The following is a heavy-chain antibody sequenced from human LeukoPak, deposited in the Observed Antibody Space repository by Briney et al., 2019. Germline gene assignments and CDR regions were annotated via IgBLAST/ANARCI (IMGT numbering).Heavy chain of an antibody. CDR3: ARAADSSGYYTFDY. J-gene: IGHJ4*02. CDR1: GYTFTGYY. V-gene: IGHV1-69*13. CDR2: ITPIFGTA. D-gene: IGHD3-22*01. Sequence: SVKVSCKASGYTFTGYYMHWVRQAPGQGLEWMGGITPIFGTANYAQKFQGRVTITADESTSTAYMELSSLRSEDTAVYYCARAADSSGYYTFDYWGQGTLVTVSS.